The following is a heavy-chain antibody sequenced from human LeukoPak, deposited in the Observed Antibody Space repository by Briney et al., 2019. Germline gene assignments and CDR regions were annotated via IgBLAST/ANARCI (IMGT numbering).Heavy chain of an antibody. J-gene: IGHJ4*02. CDR2: ISGRGGDT. CDR1: GFTFRSCA. CDR3: AKTTAGYSSGRYPGWPIDF. D-gene: IGHD6-19*01. Sequence: GGSLRLSCAASGFTFRSCAIYWVRQAPGKGLEWVSGISGRGGDTYFADSVKGRFTISRDNSKNTVFLQMDSLRAEDTAVYYCAKTTAGYSSGRYPGWPIDFGGQGTLVTVSS. V-gene: IGHV3-23*01.